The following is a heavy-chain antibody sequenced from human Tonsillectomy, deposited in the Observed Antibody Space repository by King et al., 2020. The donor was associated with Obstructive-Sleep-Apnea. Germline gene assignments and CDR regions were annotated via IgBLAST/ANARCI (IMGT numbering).Heavy chain of an antibody. CDR2: ISWNSGSI. CDR1: GFTFDDYA. CDR3: AKDRDYDILTGYLNFDY. J-gene: IGHJ4*02. Sequence: QLVQSGGGLVQPGRSLRLSCAASGFTFDDYAMHWVRQAPGKGLEWVSGISWNSGSIGYADSVKGRFTISRDNAKNSLYLQMNSLRAEDTALDYCAKDRDYDILTGYLNFDYWGQGTLVTVSS. V-gene: IGHV3-9*01. D-gene: IGHD3-9*01.